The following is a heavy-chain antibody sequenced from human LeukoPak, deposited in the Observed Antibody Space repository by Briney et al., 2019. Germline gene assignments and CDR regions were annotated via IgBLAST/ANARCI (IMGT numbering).Heavy chain of an antibody. CDR1: GFTFSSYA. J-gene: IGHJ4*02. D-gene: IGHD6-19*01. CDR2: ISYDGSDK. Sequence: GGSLRLSCAASGFTFSSYAMHWVRQAPGKGLEWVAIISYDGSDKYYADSVKGRFTISRDNSKNTLFLQMNSLRAEDTAVYYCAKRSEYSSGWDSCDYWGQGTLVTVSS. V-gene: IGHV3-30-3*02. CDR3: AKRSEYSSGWDSCDY.